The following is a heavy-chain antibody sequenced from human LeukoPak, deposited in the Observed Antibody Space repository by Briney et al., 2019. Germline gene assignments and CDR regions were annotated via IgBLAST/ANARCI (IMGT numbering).Heavy chain of an antibody. CDR2: INHSGST. Sequence: PSETLSLTCAVYGGSFSGYYWSWIRQPPGKGLEWIGEINHSGSTNYNPSLKSRVTISVDTSKSQFSLKLSSVTAADTAVYYCARGWGRSTTFWDYWGQGTLVTVSS. D-gene: IGHD2-2*01. V-gene: IGHV4-34*01. J-gene: IGHJ4*02. CDR3: ARGWGRSTTFWDY. CDR1: GGSFSGYY.